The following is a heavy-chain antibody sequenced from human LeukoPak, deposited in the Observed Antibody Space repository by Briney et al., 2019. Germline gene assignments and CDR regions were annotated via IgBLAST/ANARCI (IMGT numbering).Heavy chain of an antibody. D-gene: IGHD2-2*01. V-gene: IGHV3-48*04. Sequence: GGSLRLSCAASGFTFSDFSMSWVRQAPGKGLEWVSYINIGSTTIYYADSVKGRFTISRDNAKNSLYLQMNSLRAEDTAVYYCARPYCSSTSCYVNWFDPWGQGTLVTVSS. CDR1: GFTFSDFS. CDR3: ARPYCSSTSCYVNWFDP. CDR2: INIGSTTI. J-gene: IGHJ5*02.